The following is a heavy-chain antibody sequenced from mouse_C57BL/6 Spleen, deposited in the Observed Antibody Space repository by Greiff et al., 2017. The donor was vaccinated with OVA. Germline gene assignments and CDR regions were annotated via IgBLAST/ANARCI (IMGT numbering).Heavy chain of an antibody. CDR2: IDPSDSET. V-gene: IGHV1-52*01. J-gene: IGHJ4*01. D-gene: IGHD1-1*01. CDR1: GYTFTSYW. CDR3: ARSTTVVATDYAMDY. Sequence: QVQLQQSGAELVRPGSSVKLSCKASGYTFTSYWMHWVKQRPIQGLEWIGNIDPSDSETHYNQKFKDKATLTVDKSASTACMQLSSLTSEDSAVYYCARSTTVVATDYAMDYWGQGTSVTVSS.